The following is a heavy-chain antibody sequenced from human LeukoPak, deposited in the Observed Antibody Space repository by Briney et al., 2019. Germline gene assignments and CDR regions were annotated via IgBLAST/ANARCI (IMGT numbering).Heavy chain of an antibody. Sequence: GGSLRLSCAASGFTFSDYYMSWIRKAPGKGLEGVSYISSSGSTIYYADSVKGRFTISRDNAKNSLYLQMNSLRAEDTAVYYCARSLKYYDFWSGNALFDYWGQGTLVTVSS. CDR3: ARSLKYYDFWSGNALFDY. CDR2: ISSSGSTI. V-gene: IGHV3-11*04. D-gene: IGHD3-3*01. CDR1: GFTFSDYY. J-gene: IGHJ4*02.